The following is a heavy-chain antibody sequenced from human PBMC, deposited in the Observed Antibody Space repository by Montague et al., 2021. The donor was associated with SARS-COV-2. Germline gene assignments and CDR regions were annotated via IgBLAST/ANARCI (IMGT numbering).Heavy chain of an antibody. CDR1: GDSVSSNSAA. CDR3: AREGTVPGPRGIYFDD. J-gene: IGHJ4*02. D-gene: IGHD1-1*01. Sequence: CAISGDSVSSNSAAWNWIRQSPSGGLEWLGRTYYRSKWYTDYAPSVKTRITITPDTSNNQFSLHLNSVTPGDTAVYYCAREGTVPGPRGIYFDDWGQGTPGHRLL. V-gene: IGHV6-1*01. CDR2: TYYRSKWYT.